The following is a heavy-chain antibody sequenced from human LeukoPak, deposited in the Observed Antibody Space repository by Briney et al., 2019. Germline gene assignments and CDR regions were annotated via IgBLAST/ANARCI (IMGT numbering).Heavy chain of an antibody. CDR1: GYSFTSYW. D-gene: IGHD5-18*01. Sequence: GESLKISCKASGYSFTSYWIGWVRQKPGKGLEWMGIIDPSDSETRYTPSFQGQVTISVDKSLTTADLQWNSLKASDTAIYYCARQTAMGRSGDYWGQGTLVTVSS. CDR2: IDPSDSET. CDR3: ARQTAMGRSGDY. V-gene: IGHV5-51*01. J-gene: IGHJ4*02.